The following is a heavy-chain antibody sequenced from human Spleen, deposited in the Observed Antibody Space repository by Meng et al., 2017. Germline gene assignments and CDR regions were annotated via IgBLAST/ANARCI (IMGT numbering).Heavy chain of an antibody. Sequence: QVQLVQSGADVKKPGASVKVSCKASGYTFTAYYIHWVRQAPGQGLEWMGWINTNTGNPTYVQGFTGRFVFSLDTSVSTAYLQISSLKAEDTAVYYCARGASSRLEVWGQGTLVTVSS. D-gene: IGHD6-13*01. CDR2: INTNTGNP. CDR3: ARGASSRLEV. V-gene: IGHV7-4-1*02. J-gene: IGHJ4*02. CDR1: GYTFTAYY.